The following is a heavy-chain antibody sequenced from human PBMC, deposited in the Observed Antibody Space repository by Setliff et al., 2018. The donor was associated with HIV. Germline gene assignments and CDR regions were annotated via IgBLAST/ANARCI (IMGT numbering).Heavy chain of an antibody. CDR2: IYYSGGT. D-gene: IGHD5-12*01. CDR3: ARGIYRPWGGYSAFATDAFET. CDR1: SGPISNGGFY. Sequence: SETLSLTCTVSSGPISNGGFYWSWIRHHPGKALEWIGYIYYSGGTYYSPSLKSRVSMSIYTFKNQFSLNLTSVTAADTAVYYCARGIYRPWGGYSAFATDAFETWGQGTLVTVSS. V-gene: IGHV4-31*03. J-gene: IGHJ3*02.